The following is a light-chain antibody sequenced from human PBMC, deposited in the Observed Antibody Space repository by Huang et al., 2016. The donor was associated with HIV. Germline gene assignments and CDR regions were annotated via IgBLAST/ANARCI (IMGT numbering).Light chain of an antibody. V-gene: IGKV3-20*01. J-gene: IGKJ2*01. CDR1: QTVTRRS. Sequence: EIVLTQSPGTLSLSPGGRATLSCRANQTVTRRSLAWYQQRPGQAPRLLIVGASSRATGVPDRFSGSGSGTDFALTISGLEPEDFVIYYCHQYGRSPPTFGRGTKLEIK. CDR2: GAS. CDR3: HQYGRSPPT.